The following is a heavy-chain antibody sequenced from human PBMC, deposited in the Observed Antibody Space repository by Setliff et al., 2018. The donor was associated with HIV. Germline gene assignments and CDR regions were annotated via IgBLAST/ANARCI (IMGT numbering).Heavy chain of an antibody. J-gene: IGHJ6*02. V-gene: IGHV3-23*01. D-gene: IGHD6-25*01. CDR2: ISGSGSST. CDR1: GFTFSSYA. Sequence: PGGSLRLSCAASGFTFSSYAMSWVRQAPGKGLEWVSGISGSGSSTDNSDSVKGRFTISRDNSKNTLYLQMNSLRVEDTAVYYCAREAQRVGMDVWGQGTTVTVSS. CDR3: AREAQRVGMDV.